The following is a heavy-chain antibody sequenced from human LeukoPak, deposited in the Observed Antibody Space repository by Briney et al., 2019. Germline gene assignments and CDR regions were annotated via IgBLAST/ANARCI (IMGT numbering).Heavy chain of an antibody. J-gene: IGHJ6*03. CDR3: ARELDTAMAPGRYYYYYMDV. D-gene: IGHD5-18*01. V-gene: IGHV4-34*01. Sequence: SQTLSLTSALYAGSSSGFSWSWIRQPPGNWLEWIGEINNSVTTNYNPSLKSRVTISVDTSKNQFSLKLSSVTAADTAVYYCARELDTAMAPGRYYYYYMDVWGKGTTVTVSS. CDR2: INNSVTT. CDR1: AGSSSGFS.